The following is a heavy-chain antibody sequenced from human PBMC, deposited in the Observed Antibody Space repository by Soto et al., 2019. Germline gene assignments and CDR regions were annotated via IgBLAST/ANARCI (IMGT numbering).Heavy chain of an antibody. CDR3: ARGAYDFWSGNWFDP. J-gene: IGHJ5*02. CDR1: GYTFTSSD. Sequence: ASVKVSCKASGYTFTSSDINWVRQAAGQGLEWVGWMTPDSGDTGYAQKFQGRVTITRNTSTTTAYMELSSLRSEDTAVYYCARGAYDFWSGNWFDPWGQGTLVTVSS. V-gene: IGHV1-8*01. D-gene: IGHD3-3*01. CDR2: MTPDSGDT.